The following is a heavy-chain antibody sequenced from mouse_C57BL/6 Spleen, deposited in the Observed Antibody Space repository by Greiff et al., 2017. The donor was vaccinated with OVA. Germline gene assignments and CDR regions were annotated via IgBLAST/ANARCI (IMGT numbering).Heavy chain of an antibody. CDR2: ISDGGSYT. D-gene: IGHD4-1*02. CDR1: GFTFSSYA. J-gene: IGHJ2*01. Sequence: EVQLVESGGGLVKPGGSLKLSCAASGFTFSSYAMSWVRQTPEKRLEWVATISDGGSYTYYPDNVKGRFTISRDNAKNNLYLQMSHLKSEDTAMYYCARGSSTGTSYFDDWGQGTTLTVSS. V-gene: IGHV5-4*01. CDR3: ARGSSTGTSYFDD.